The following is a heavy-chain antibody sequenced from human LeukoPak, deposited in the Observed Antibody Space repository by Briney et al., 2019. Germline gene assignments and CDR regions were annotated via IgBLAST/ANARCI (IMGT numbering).Heavy chain of an antibody. CDR1: GDSVSSNSAA. J-gene: IGHJ4*02. CDR2: TYYRSKWYN. Sequence: SQTLSLTCAISGDSVSSNSAAWNWIRQSPSRGLEWLGRTYYRSKWYNDYAVTVKSRITISPDTSKNQFSLQLNSVTPEDTAVYYCAREPYCSSTSCSSRYFDYWGQGTLVTVSS. V-gene: IGHV6-1*01. D-gene: IGHD2-2*01. CDR3: AREPYCSSTSCSSRYFDY.